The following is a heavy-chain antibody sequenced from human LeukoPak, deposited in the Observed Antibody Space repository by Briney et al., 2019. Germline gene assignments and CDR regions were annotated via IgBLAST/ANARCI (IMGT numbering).Heavy chain of an antibody. Sequence: SETLSLTCTVSGGSISSSSYYWGWIRQPPGKGLEWIGSIYYSGSTYYNPSLKSRVTISVDTSKNQFSLKLSSVTAADTAVYYCARSIAVAGTPFDYWGQGTLVTVSS. D-gene: IGHD6-19*01. J-gene: IGHJ4*02. V-gene: IGHV4-39*07. CDR3: ARSIAVAGTPFDY. CDR2: IYYSGST. CDR1: GGSISSSSYY.